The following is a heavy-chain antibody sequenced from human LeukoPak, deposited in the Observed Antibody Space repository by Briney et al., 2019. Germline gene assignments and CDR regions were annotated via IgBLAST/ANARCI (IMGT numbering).Heavy chain of an antibody. V-gene: IGHV4-59*01. CDR3: ARGTTVVTPGFDY. CDR1: GGSISSYY. D-gene: IGHD4-23*01. CDR2: IYYSGST. J-gene: IGHJ4*02. Sequence: SETLSLTCTVSGGSISSYYWSWIRQPPGKGLEWIGYIYYSGSTNYHPSLKSRVTISVDTSKNQFSLKLSSVTAADTAVYYCARGTTVVTPGFDYWGQGTLVTVSS.